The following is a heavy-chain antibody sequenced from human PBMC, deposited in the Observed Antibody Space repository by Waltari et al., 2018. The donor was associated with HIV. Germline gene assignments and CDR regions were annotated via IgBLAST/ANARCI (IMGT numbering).Heavy chain of an antibody. CDR2: ISNNGHST. J-gene: IGHJ6*02. D-gene: IGHD2-15*01. CDR1: GFTFSSHA. Sequence: EVQLVESGGGLVQPGGPLRLSCSASGFTFSSHALPWVRQAPGKGLEYVSAISNNGHSTYYADSVKGRFTISRDNSKNTLNLQMSSLRAEDTAVYYCVKEGGYCSGGRCYYYGMDVWGQGTTVTVSS. V-gene: IGHV3-64D*06. CDR3: VKEGGYCSGGRCYYYGMDV.